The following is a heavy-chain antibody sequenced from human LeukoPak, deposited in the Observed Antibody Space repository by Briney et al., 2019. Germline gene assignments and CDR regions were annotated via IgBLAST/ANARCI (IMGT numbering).Heavy chain of an antibody. J-gene: IGHJ6*03. Sequence: PGGSLRLSCAASGFTFSSYWVSWVRQAPGKGLEWVANIKQDGSEKYYVDSVKGRFTISRDKAKNSLYLQMNSLRAEDTAVYYCARTAMVIYYYYYMDVWGKGTTVTVSS. V-gene: IGHV3-7*01. CDR1: GFTFSSYW. CDR3: ARTAMVIYYYYYMDV. CDR2: IKQDGSEK. D-gene: IGHD5-18*01.